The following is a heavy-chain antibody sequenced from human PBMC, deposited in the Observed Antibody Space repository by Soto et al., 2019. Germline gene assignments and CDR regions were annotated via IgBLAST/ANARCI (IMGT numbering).Heavy chain of an antibody. V-gene: IGHV4-59*01. CDR1: GGSINSYF. CDR2: IYYSGST. J-gene: IGHJ4*02. CDR3: ASAGTNMVKSDY. Sequence: SETLSLTCTVSGGSINSYFWSCIRQSPGKGLEWIGHIYYSGSTSYSPSLKRRVSISVDMSKNQFSLEVHSVTAADAAVYYCASAGTNMVKSDYWGKGTLVTX. D-gene: IGHD2-21*01.